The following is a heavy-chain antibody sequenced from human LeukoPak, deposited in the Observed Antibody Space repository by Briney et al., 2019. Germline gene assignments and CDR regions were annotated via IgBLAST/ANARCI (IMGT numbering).Heavy chain of an antibody. Sequence: GGSLRLSCAASGFSFSNAWMSWVRQAPGKGLEWVGRIKSKGDGGTTDYAAPAKGRFTISRDDSKNTLYLQMNSLKTEDTAVYYCTLYYNAFDIWGQGTMVTASS. CDR2: IKSKGDGGTT. V-gene: IGHV3-15*01. J-gene: IGHJ3*02. CDR3: TLYYNAFDI. CDR1: GFSFSNAW. D-gene: IGHD3-10*01.